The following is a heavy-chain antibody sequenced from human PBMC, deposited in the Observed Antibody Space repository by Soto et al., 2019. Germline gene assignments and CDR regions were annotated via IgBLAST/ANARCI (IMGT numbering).Heavy chain of an antibody. D-gene: IGHD1-20*01. CDR1: GFTFSTYG. CDR2: ISNSGGST. J-gene: IGHJ4*02. V-gene: IGHV3-23*01. Sequence: GGSLRLSCVASGFTFSTYGMSWVRQTPGKGLEWVSIISNSGGSTYYADSVKGRFTTSRDNSRNTVYLQMNSLRAEDTAVYYCARDLPIITGTYFDYWGQGTLVTVSS. CDR3: ARDLPIITGTYFDY.